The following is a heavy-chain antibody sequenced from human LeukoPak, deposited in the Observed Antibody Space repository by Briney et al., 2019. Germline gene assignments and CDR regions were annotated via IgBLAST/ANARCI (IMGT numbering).Heavy chain of an antibody. CDR1: GYTFTSYG. J-gene: IGHJ3*02. Sequence: ASVKVSCKASGYTFTSYGISWVRQAPGQGLEWMGWISAYNGNTNYAQKLQGRVTMTTDTSTSTAYMELRSLRSEDTAVYYCARTHYCTNGVCYFADAFDIWGQGTMVTVSS. CDR2: ISAYNGNT. CDR3: ARTHYCTNGVCYFADAFDI. V-gene: IGHV1-18*01. D-gene: IGHD2-8*01.